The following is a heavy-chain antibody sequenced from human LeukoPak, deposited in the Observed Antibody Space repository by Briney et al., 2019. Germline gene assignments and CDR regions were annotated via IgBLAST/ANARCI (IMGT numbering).Heavy chain of an antibody. D-gene: IGHD1/OR15-1a*01. CDR1: GFTFSSSW. J-gene: IGHJ4*02. Sequence: GGSLRLSRAASGFTFSSSWMTWVRQAPGKGLEWVAHIKEDGSDKYYVDSVTGRFTISRDNTENSLYLQMSSLRAEDTAVYYCATWNSDWEFAYWGQGTLVSVSS. V-gene: IGHV3-7*05. CDR2: IKEDGSDK. CDR3: ATWNSDWEFAY.